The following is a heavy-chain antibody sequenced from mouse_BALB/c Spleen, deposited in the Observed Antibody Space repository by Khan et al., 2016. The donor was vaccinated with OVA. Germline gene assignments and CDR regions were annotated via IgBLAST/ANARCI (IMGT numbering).Heavy chain of an antibody. CDR3: ARVYYGSTSFAF. V-gene: IGHV1-61*01. CDR1: GYTFTIYW. CDR2: IDPSDSET. D-gene: IGHD1-1*01. Sequence: QVQLQQPGAELVRPGASVKLSCKASGYTFTIYWMNWLKQRPGQGLEWIGMIDPSDSETNYSQMFKDKATLTVDKSSTTAYMQLSSLTSEDSAVYYCARVYYGSTSFAFWGQGTLVTVSA. J-gene: IGHJ3*01.